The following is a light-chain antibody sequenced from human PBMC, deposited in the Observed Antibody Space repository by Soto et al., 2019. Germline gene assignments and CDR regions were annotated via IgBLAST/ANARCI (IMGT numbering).Light chain of an antibody. CDR3: AAWDDNLNGPV. Sequence: QSVLTQPPSASGTPGQRVTISCSGSSSNIGSNAVNWYQQLPGTAPKVVIYNNEQRPSGVPDRLSGSKSGTSASLAISGLQYEDEADYYCAAWDDNLNGPVFGGGTKLTVL. V-gene: IGLV1-44*01. J-gene: IGLJ3*02. CDR1: SSNIGSNA. CDR2: NNE.